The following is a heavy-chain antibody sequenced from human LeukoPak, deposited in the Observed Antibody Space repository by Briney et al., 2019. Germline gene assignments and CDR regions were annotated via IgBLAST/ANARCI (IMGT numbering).Heavy chain of an antibody. D-gene: IGHD3-10*01. CDR3: VRGWAPRGEKSSFAS. J-gene: IGHJ4*02. Sequence: ASETLSLTCTVSGASINSDYWTWVRQAAGKGLEWIGRIFASGSTNYNPYLRSRITMSVDTSKNQFSLDLSSVTAADTGVYYCVRGWAPRGEKSSFASWGQGTLVTVSS. CDR2: IFASGST. V-gene: IGHV4-4*07. CDR1: GASINSDY.